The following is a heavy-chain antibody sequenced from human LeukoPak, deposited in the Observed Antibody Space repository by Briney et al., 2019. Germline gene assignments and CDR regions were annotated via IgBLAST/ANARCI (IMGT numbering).Heavy chain of an antibody. CDR2: INHSGST. CDR1: GGSFSGYY. Sequence: SETLSLTCAVSGGSFSGYYWSWIRQPPGKGLEWIGEINHSGSTNYNPSLKSRVTISVDTSKNQFSLKLSSVTAADTAVYYCAREAGIAAAGPFDYWGQGTLVTVSS. D-gene: IGHD6-13*01. V-gene: IGHV4-34*01. J-gene: IGHJ4*02. CDR3: AREAGIAAAGPFDY.